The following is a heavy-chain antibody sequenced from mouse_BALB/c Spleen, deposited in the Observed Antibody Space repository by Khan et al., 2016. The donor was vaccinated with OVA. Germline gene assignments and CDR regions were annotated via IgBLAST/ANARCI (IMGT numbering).Heavy chain of an antibody. Sequence: EVQLLESGPGLVKPSQSLSLTCTVTGYSITSDYAWNWIRQFPGNKLEWMGFISYSGYTKYNPSLKSRFSITRDTSKNQFFLQLNSVTTEDTATYYCARVYRGDFDYWGQGTSLTVSS. V-gene: IGHV3-2*02. D-gene: IGHD2-14*01. CDR1: GYSITSDYA. CDR2: ISYSGYT. J-gene: IGHJ2*02. CDR3: ARVYRGDFDY.